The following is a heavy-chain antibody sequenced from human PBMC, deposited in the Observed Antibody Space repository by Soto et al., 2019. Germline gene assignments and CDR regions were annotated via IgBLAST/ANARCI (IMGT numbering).Heavy chain of an antibody. CDR2: ISAYNGNT. V-gene: IGHV1-18*01. Sequence: AASVKVSCKASGYTFTSYGISWVRQAPGQGLEWMGWISAYNGNTNYAQKLQGRVTMTTDTSTSTAYMELRSLRSDDTAVFYCARDSADYVWGSYLLGPVYWGQGTLVTVSS. J-gene: IGHJ4*02. D-gene: IGHD3-16*02. CDR3: ARDSADYVWGSYLLGPVY. CDR1: GYTFTSYG.